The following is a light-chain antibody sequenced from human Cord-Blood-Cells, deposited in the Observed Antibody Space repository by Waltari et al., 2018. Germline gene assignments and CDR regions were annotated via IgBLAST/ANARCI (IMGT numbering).Light chain of an antibody. J-gene: IGLJ1*01. CDR2: DVS. CDR3: CSYAGSYTYV. V-gene: IGLV2-11*01. Sequence: QSALTQPRSVSGSPGQSVTISCTGTSRVVGGYNFIPWYQQHPGKAPKLMTYDVSKRPSGVPDRFSGSKSGNTVSLTISGLQAEDEADYYCCSYAGSYTYVFGTGTKVTVL. CDR1: SRVVGGYNF.